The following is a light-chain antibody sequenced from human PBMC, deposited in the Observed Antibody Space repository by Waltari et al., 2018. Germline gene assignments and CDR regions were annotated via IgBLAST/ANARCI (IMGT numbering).Light chain of an antibody. Sequence: SYVLTQPPSVSVAPGQTARITCGGHNIGSERVHGYQQKPGQAPVLVVYDDSDRPSGIPERFSGSNSGNTATLTISRVEAGDEADYYCQVWDGSSDHYVFGTGTTVTVL. V-gene: IGLV3-21*02. CDR3: QVWDGSSDHYV. CDR1: NIGSER. CDR2: DDS. J-gene: IGLJ1*01.